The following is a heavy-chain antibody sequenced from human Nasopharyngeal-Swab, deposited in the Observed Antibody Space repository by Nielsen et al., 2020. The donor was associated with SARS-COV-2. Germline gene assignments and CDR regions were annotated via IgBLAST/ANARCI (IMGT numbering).Heavy chain of an antibody. CDR1: GGTFSRHG. CDR3: ARASGAQYYYYYYGMDV. J-gene: IGHJ6*02. Sequence: SVKVSCKASGGTFSRHGISWVRQAPGQGLEWMGGIIPIFGTANYAQKFQGRVTITADESTSAAYMELSSLRSEDTAVYYCARASGAQYYYYYYGMDVWGQGTTVTVSS. V-gene: IGHV1-69*13. CDR2: IIPIFGTA.